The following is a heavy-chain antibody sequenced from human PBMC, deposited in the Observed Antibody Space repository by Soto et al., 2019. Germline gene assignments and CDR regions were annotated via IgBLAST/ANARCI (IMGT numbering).Heavy chain of an antibody. V-gene: IGHV1-69*01. CDR1: GATFGTYS. J-gene: IGHJ4*02. Sequence: QVQLVQSGAEVKKPGSSGKVSCKASGATFGTYSINWVRKAPGQGLEWMGEIIPIFGTANYAQKSQGRVTITADESTSTAYMELSSLRSEDTAVYYCARDGGRHSGGIDYWGQGTLVTVSS. CDR2: IIPIFGTA. D-gene: IGHD1-26*01. CDR3: ARDGGRHSGGIDY.